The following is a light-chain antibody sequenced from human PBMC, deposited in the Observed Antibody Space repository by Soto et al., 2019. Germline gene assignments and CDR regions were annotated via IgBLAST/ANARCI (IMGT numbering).Light chain of an antibody. CDR3: AAWVDSLNGRWV. Sequence: QSVLTQPPSASGTPGQRVTISCSGSSSNIGSNTVNWYQQLPGTAPKLLIYSNNQRPSGVPVRFSGSKSGTSASLAISGLQSEDEADYYCAAWVDSLNGRWVFGGGTKLTVL. V-gene: IGLV1-44*01. J-gene: IGLJ3*02. CDR2: SNN. CDR1: SSNIGSNT.